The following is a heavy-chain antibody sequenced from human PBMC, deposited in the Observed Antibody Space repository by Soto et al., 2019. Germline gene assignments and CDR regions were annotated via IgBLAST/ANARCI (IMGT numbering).Heavy chain of an antibody. J-gene: IGHJ5*02. D-gene: IGHD2-15*01. V-gene: IGHV4-59*12. CDR1: GGSISSYY. CDR2: IYHSGST. CDR3: ARGRVVVAATLPNWFDP. Sequence: SETLSLTCTVSGGSISSYYWSWIRQPPGKGLEWIGYIYHSGSTNYNPSLKSRVTISVDTSKNQFSLKLSSVTAADTAVYYCARGRVVVAATLPNWFDPWGQGTLVTVSS.